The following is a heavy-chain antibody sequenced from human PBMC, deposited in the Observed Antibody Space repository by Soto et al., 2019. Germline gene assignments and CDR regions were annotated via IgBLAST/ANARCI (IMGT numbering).Heavy chain of an antibody. Sequence: QITLKESGPTLVKPTQTLTLTCTFSGFSLSTSGVGVGWIRQPPGKALEWLALIYWNDDKRYSPSLKSRLTITTDTTKDQVVRTMTNMDPVDTATYHWAHTNADYWSGYYCWFPPSGEGALVTVSS. CDR2: IYWNDDK. J-gene: IGHJ5*02. CDR3: AHTNADYWSGYYCWFPP. CDR1: GFSLSTSGVG. D-gene: IGHD3-3*01. V-gene: IGHV2-5*01.